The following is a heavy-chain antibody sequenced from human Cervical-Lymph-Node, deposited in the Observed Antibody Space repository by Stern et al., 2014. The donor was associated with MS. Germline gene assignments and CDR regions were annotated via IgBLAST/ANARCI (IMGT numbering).Heavy chain of an antibody. D-gene: IGHD3-22*01. J-gene: IGHJ3*02. CDR3: ARGSERYYYDSSGYEESAFDI. Sequence: EVQLVESGGGLVQPGGSLRLSCAASGFTFSSYDMHWVRQATGKGLEWVSAIGTAGDTYYPGSVKGRFTISRENAKNSLYLQMNSLRAGDTAVYYCARGSERYYYDSSGYEESAFDIWGQGTMVTVSS. CDR2: IGTAGDT. CDR1: GFTFSSYD. V-gene: IGHV3-13*01.